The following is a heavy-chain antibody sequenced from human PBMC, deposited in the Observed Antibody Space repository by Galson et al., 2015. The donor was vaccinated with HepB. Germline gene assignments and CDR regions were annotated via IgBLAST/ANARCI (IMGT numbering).Heavy chain of an antibody. CDR3: ATYSINWPDY. Sequence: SVKVSCKASGYTFTSYGISWVRQAPGQGLEWMGWIGAYNGNTNYAQEFQDRVTMTTDTSTSTAYLELRSLRSDDTAVYYCATYSINWPDYWGQGTLVTVSS. CDR2: IGAYNGNT. V-gene: IGHV1-18*04. J-gene: IGHJ4*02. CDR1: GYTFTSYG. D-gene: IGHD6-13*01.